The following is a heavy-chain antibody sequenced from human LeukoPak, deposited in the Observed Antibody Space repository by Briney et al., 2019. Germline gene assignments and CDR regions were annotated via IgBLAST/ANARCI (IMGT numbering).Heavy chain of an antibody. V-gene: IGHV1-18*01. CDR1: GYTFTSYG. CDR3: ARERAQADRLGGFWSGPRRFDP. D-gene: IGHD3-3*01. CDR2: ISAYNGNT. J-gene: IGHJ5*02. Sequence: GASVKVSCKASGYTFTSYGISWVRQAPGQGLEWMGWISAYNGNTNYAQKLQGRVTMTTDTSTSTAYMELRSLRSDDTAVYYCARERAQADRLGGFWSGPRRFDPWGQGTLVTVSS.